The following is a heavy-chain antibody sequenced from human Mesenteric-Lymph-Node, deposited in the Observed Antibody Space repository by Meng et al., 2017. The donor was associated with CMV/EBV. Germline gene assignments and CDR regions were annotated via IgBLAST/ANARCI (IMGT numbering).Heavy chain of an antibody. CDR1: GYTFTGYY. Sequence: ASVKVSCKASGYTFTGYYMHWVRQAPGQGLEWMGWINPNSGGTNYAQKFQGRVTMTGDTSISTAYMELSRLRSDDTAVYYCARSFSPAVVPAATLYYYYYGMDVWGQGTTVTVSS. CDR2: INPNSGGT. CDR3: ARSFSPAVVPAATLYYYYYGMDV. D-gene: IGHD2-2*01. V-gene: IGHV1-2*02. J-gene: IGHJ6*02.